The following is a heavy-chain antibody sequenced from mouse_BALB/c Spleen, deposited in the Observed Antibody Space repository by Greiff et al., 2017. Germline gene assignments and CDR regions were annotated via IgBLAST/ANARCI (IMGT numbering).Heavy chain of an antibody. CDR1: GYTFTSYW. V-gene: IGHV1S81*02. CDR3: TRRYGSSYYFDY. Sequence: QVQLQQPGAELVKPGASVKLSCKASGYTFTSYWMHWVKQRPGQGLEWIGEINPSNGRTNYNEKFKSKATLTVDKSSSTAYMQLSSLTSEDSAVYYCTRRYGSSYYFDYWGQGTTLTVSS. D-gene: IGHD1-1*01. J-gene: IGHJ2*01. CDR2: INPSNGRT.